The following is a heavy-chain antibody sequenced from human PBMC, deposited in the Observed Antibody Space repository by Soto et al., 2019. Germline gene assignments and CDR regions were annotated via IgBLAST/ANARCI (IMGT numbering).Heavy chain of an antibody. Sequence: ASVKVSCKASGYTFTSYYMHWVRQAPGQGLEWMGIINPSGGSTSYAQKFQGRVTMTRDTSTSTVYMELSSLRSEDTAVYYCARSADTAMLRAGYYYGMDVWGQGTTVTVSS. CDR1: GYTFTSYY. CDR2: INPSGGST. D-gene: IGHD5-18*01. J-gene: IGHJ6*02. V-gene: IGHV1-46*01. CDR3: ARSADTAMLRAGYYYGMDV.